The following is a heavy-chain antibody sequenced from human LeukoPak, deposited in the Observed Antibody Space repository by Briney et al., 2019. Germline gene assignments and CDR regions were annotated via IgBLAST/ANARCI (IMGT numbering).Heavy chain of an antibody. Sequence: SETLSLTCSVSGGSISSTTYSWGWIRQPPGKGLEWIGSIYYSGSTYYNPSLESRVTMSIDTSKNQFSLKLSSVTAADTAVYYCAQTGAGIDVWGQGTTVTVSS. D-gene: IGHD1-1*01. V-gene: IGHV4-39*07. CDR2: IYYSGST. J-gene: IGHJ6*02. CDR1: GGSISSTTYS. CDR3: AQTGAGIDV.